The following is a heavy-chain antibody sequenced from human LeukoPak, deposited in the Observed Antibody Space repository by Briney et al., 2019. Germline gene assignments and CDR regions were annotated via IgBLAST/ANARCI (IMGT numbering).Heavy chain of an antibody. CDR1: GFTFSSYA. V-gene: IGHV3-23*01. CDR3: AKVSGYYGSGSEYYFDY. J-gene: IGHJ4*02. Sequence: GGSLGLSCAASGFTFSSYAMSWVRQAPGKGLEWVSAISGSGGSTYYADSVKGRFTISRDNSKNTLYLQMNSLRAEDTAVYYCAKVSGYYGSGSEYYFDYWGQGTLVTVSS. D-gene: IGHD3-10*01. CDR2: ISGSGGST.